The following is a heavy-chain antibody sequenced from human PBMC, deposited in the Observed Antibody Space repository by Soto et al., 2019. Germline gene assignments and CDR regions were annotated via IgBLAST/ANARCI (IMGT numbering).Heavy chain of an antibody. D-gene: IGHD3-22*01. CDR3: ARDQLYYNDISGRPLNAFDV. V-gene: IGHV3-48*01. Sequence: TGGALRLSCAASGFTFRNYGMNWVRQAPGKGLEWVSYIGIGSSTKHYADSVKGRFTISRDNAKNSLYLQMNSLRAEDTAVYYCARDQLYYNDISGRPLNAFDVWGQGTMVTVSS. CDR1: GFTFRNYG. J-gene: IGHJ3*01. CDR2: IGIGSSTK.